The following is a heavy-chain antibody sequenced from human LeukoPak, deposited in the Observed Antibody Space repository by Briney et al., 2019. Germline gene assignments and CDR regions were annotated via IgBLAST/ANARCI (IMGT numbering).Heavy chain of an antibody. CDR1: GFTFSNYG. D-gene: IGHD6-19*01. Sequence: HPGGSLRLSCAASGFTFSNYGMHWGRQPPGKGLEWVAFIRYDENNKYYADSVKGRFTISRDNSKNTLYLQINSLRAEDTAVYYCAKEEHSSAWYSDYWGQGTLVTVSS. CDR2: IRYDENNK. V-gene: IGHV3-30*02. CDR3: AKEEHSSAWYSDY. J-gene: IGHJ4*02.